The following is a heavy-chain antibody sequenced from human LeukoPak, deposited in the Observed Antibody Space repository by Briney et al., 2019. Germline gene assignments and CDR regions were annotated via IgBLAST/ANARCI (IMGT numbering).Heavy chain of an antibody. J-gene: IGHJ4*02. CDR1: GSSFTSYW. CDR3: ARHAKLLWFGELSTDQYYFDY. CDR2: TDPSDSYT. V-gene: IGHV5-10-1*01. D-gene: IGHD3-10*01. Sequence: PGASLKISCKGSGSSFTSYWISWVRQMPGKGLEWMGRTDPSDSYTNYSPSFQGHVTISADKSISTAYLQWSSLKASDTAMYYCARHAKLLWFGELSTDQYYFDYWGQGTLVTVSS.